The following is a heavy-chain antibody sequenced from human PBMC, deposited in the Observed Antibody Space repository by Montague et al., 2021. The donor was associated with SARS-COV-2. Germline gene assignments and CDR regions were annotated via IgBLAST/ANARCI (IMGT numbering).Heavy chain of an antibody. D-gene: IGHD3-22*01. CDR1: GGSISSGGYY. V-gene: IGHV4-31*02. Sequence: ILSLTGTVSGGSISSGGYYWSWIRQHPGKGLEWIGYIYYSGSTYYNPSLKSRVTISVDTSKNQFSLKLSSVTAADTAVYYCARAGTITMIVVVIDAFDIWGQGTMVTVSS. CDR3: ARAGTITMIVVVIDAFDI. CDR2: IYYSGST. J-gene: IGHJ3*02.